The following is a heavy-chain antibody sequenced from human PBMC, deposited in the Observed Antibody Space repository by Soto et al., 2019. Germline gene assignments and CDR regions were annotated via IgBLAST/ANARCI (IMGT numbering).Heavy chain of an antibody. Sequence: QVQLVHSGAEVKKPGSSVKVSCKASGGIFSTYAISGLRRAPGQGLEWMGGIIPIFGTPNYAQRFQGRVTITADESTSTAYMELSRLRSEDTAVYYCARDRDDYGSGNYYNRIDFWGQGTLVTVSS. V-gene: IGHV1-69*01. J-gene: IGHJ4*02. CDR2: IIPIFGTP. CDR3: ARDRDDYGSGNYYNRIDF. CDR1: GGIFSTYA. D-gene: IGHD3-10*01.